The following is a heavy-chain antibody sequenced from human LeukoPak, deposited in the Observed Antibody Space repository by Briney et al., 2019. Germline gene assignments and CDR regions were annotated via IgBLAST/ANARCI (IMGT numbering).Heavy chain of an antibody. CDR3: ARGVYNWNIDVFDF. CDR1: GGSFSDYY. J-gene: IGHJ3*01. V-gene: IGHV4-34*01. Sequence: SETLSLTCAVYGGSFSDYYWSWIRQPPGKGLAWIGEINHSGSTNYNPSLKSRVTISVDTSKNQFFLKLNSVTAADTAVYYCARGVYNWNIDVFDFWGQGTMVTVSS. CDR2: INHSGST. D-gene: IGHD1/OR15-1a*01.